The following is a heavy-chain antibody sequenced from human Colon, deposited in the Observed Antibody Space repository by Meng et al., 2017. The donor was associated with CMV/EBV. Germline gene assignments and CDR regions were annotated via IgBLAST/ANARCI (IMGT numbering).Heavy chain of an antibody. CDR1: GFSVSSDY. V-gene: IGHV3-53*01. Sequence: GESLKISCAASGFSVSSDYMSWVRQAPGQGLEWVATIFGDHNTYYADSVKGRFTIFRDDPKNTVSLEMNSLRAEDTAMYYCARKASHFYYGMDVWGQGTTVTV. CDR3: ARKASHFYYGMDV. J-gene: IGHJ6*02. CDR2: IFGDHNT.